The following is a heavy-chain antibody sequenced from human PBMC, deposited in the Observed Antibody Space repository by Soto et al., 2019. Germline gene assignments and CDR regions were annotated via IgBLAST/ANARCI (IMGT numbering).Heavy chain of an antibody. Sequence: LRLSCAASGFTFSSYAMHWVRQAPGKGLEWVAVISYDGSNKYYADSVKGRFTISRDNSKNTLYLQMNSLRAEETAVYYCAKEMYYYGSGVDGMDVWGQGTTVTVSS. CDR1: GFTFSSYA. V-gene: IGHV3-30-3*01. D-gene: IGHD3-10*01. CDR3: AKEMYYYGSGVDGMDV. CDR2: ISYDGSNK. J-gene: IGHJ6*02.